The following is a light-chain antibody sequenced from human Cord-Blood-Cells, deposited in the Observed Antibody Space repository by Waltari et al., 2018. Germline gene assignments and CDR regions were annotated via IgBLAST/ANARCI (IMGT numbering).Light chain of an antibody. J-gene: IGLJ2*01. CDR2: SNN. CDR3: AAWDDSLNGVV. CDR1: SSTIRSNT. Sequence: QSVLTPPPSASGTPGQRVTISCSGSSSTIRSNTVNWYQQLPGTAPKLLIYSNNQRPSGVPDRFSGSKSGTSASLAISGLQSEDEADYYCAAWDDSLNGVVFGGGTKLTVL. V-gene: IGLV1-44*01.